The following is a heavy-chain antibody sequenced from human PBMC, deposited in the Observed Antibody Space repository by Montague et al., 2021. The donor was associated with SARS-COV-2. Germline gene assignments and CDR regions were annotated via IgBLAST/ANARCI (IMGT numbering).Heavy chain of an antibody. D-gene: IGHD6-13*01. CDR3: ARDYVSSSWYGRPYYYYYGMDV. V-gene: IGHV3-7*01. CDR2: IKQDGSEK. J-gene: IGHJ6*02. Sequence: SLRLSCAASGFTFSYYWMRWVRQAPGKGLEWVANIKQDGSEKYYVDSVKGRFTISRDNAKNSLYLQMNSLRAEDTAVYYCARDYVSSSWYGRPYYYYYGMDVWGQGTTVTVSS. CDR1: GFTFSYYW.